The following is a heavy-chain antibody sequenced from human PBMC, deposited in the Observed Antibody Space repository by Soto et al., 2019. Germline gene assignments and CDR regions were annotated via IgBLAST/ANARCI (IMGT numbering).Heavy chain of an antibody. CDR1: GYTFNAYA. CDR3: ATDPPPPDY. J-gene: IGHJ4*02. Sequence: ASVKVSCKASGYTFNAYAISWVRQAPGQGLEYMGWISAYNGATNFAQMFRGRVTLTTDTSTSTAYMELRTLRSDDTAVYYCATDPPPPDYWGQGTLVTVSS. CDR2: ISAYNGAT. V-gene: IGHV1-18*01.